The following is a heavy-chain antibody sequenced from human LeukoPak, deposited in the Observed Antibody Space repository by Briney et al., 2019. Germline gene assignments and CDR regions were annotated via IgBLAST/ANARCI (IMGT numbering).Heavy chain of an antibody. D-gene: IGHD3-3*01. J-gene: IGHJ4*02. CDR1: GGTTSSYY. CDR3: ARVGGHVRDNFEY. V-gene: IGHV4-59*12. Sequence: KTSETLSPKCTVSGGTTSSYYWSWIRQPPGKGLEWIGYICYSGSTDHNPSLKSRINISVDTSKNQFSLKLSSVTAADTAVYYCARVGGHVRDNFEYWGQGTLGTVSS. CDR2: ICYSGST.